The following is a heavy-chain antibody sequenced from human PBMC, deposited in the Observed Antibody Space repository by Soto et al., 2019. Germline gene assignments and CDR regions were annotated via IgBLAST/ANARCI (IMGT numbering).Heavy chain of an antibody. V-gene: IGHV3-33*01. D-gene: IGHD2-15*01. CDR3: ARDAPRYCSGGSCSGNFDY. J-gene: IGHJ4*02. Sequence: PGGSLRLSCAASGFTFSSYGMHWVRQAPGKGLEWVAVIWYDGSNKYYADSVKGRFTISRDNSKNTLYLQMNSLRAEDTAVYYCARDAPRYCSGGSCSGNFDYWGQGTLVTVSS. CDR2: IWYDGSNK. CDR1: GFTFSSYG.